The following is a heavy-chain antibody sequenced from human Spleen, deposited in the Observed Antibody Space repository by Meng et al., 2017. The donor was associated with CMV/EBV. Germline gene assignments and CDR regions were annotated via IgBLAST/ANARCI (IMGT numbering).Heavy chain of an antibody. CDR1: GFTFSNYA. J-gene: IGHJ5*02. CDR3: VREDGVVASRGNRFDP. CDR2: ISYDGSNK. D-gene: IGHD3-3*01. Sequence: GESLKISCAVSGFTFSNYAMHWVRQAPGKGLEWVAVISYDGSNKYYADSVKGRFTISKDNAKNTLYLQMNTLRAEDTAVYYCVREDGVVASRGNRFDPWGQGTLVTVSS. V-gene: IGHV3-30*04.